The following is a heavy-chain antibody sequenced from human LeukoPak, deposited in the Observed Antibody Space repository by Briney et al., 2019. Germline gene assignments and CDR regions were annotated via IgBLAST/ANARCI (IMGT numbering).Heavy chain of an antibody. J-gene: IGHJ5*02. CDR2: IYHSGST. V-gene: IGHV4-38-2*01. CDR1: GYSISSGYY. D-gene: IGHD6-6*01. Sequence: SETLSLTCAVSGYSISSGYYWGWIRQPPGKGLEWIGSIYHSGSTYYNPSLKSRVTISVDTSKNQFSLKLSSVTAADTAVYYCARRIAARRFWFDPSGQGTLVTVSS. CDR3: ARRIAARRFWFDP.